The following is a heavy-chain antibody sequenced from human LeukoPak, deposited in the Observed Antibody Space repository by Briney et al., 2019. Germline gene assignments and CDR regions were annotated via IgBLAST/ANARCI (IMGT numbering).Heavy chain of an antibody. D-gene: IGHD3-22*01. Sequence: PSETLSLTCTVSGGSISSYYRSWIRQPPGKGLEWIGYIYYSGSTNYNPSLKSRVTISVDTSKNQFSLKLSSVTAADTAVYYCARGGTYYYDSSGYYFNYWGQGTLVTVSS. V-gene: IGHV4-59*01. CDR2: IYYSGST. CDR1: GGSISSYY. J-gene: IGHJ4*02. CDR3: ARGGTYYYDSSGYYFNY.